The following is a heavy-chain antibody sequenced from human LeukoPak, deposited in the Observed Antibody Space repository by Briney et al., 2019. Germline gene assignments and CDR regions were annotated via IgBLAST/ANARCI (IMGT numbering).Heavy chain of an antibody. Sequence: GESLKISCKGSGYRFTSYWIGWVRQMPGKGLEWMGIIYPGDSDTRYSPSFQGQVTIAADKSISTAYLQWSSLKASDTAMYYCARHQLGGAYCGGDCYPFDYWGQGTLVTVSS. V-gene: IGHV5-51*01. J-gene: IGHJ4*02. CDR2: IYPGDSDT. D-gene: IGHD2-21*02. CDR3: ARHQLGGAYCGGDCYPFDY. CDR1: GYRFTSYW.